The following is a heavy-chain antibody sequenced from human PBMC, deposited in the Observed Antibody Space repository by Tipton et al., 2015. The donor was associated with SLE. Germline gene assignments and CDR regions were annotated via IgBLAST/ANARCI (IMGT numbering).Heavy chain of an antibody. Sequence: TLSLTCIVSGGSISRGTYYWCWIRQPPGKGLEWIGYIFPSGSTNYNPSLKSRVTISVDTSKNQFSLRLSSVTAAKTAVYYCAGRPWGGVDYWGQGTLVSVSA. CDR3: AGRPWGGVDY. V-gene: IGHV4-61*09. D-gene: IGHD3-10*01. CDR2: IFPSGST. J-gene: IGHJ4*02. CDR1: GGSISRGTYY.